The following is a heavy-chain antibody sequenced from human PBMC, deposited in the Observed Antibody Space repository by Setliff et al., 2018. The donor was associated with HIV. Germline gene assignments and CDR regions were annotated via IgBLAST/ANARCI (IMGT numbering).Heavy chain of an antibody. CDR3: ARDASPSGSYSNWFDP. Sequence: ASVKVSCKASGYTFTSYGISWVRRAPGQGPEWMGWISAYNGNTNYAQKLQGRVTMTTDTSTSTAYMELRSLRSDDTAVYYCARDASPSGSYSNWFDPWGQGTLVTVSS. V-gene: IGHV1-18*01. J-gene: IGHJ5*02. CDR1: GYTFTSYG. CDR2: ISAYNGNT. D-gene: IGHD1-26*01.